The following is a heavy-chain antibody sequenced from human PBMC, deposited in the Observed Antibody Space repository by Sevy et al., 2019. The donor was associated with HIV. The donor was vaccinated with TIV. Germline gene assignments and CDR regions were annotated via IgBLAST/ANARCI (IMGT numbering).Heavy chain of an antibody. Sequence: SETLSLTCTVSAGSISSYYWSWIRQPPGKGLEWIGYMYYSGITNYNPSLKSRVTISVDMSKNQVSLKLSSMTAADTAVYYCARMNYYGSAPGSWFDPWGQGTLVTVSS. CDR1: AGSISSYY. V-gene: IGHV4-59*01. J-gene: IGHJ5*02. CDR3: ARMNYYGSAPGSWFDP. CDR2: MYYSGIT. D-gene: IGHD3-10*01.